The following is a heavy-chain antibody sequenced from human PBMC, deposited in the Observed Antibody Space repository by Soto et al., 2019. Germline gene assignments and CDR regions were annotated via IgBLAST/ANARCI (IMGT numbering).Heavy chain of an antibody. CDR2: ISGGSGDST. Sequence: GGSLRLSCAASGFTFSSYAMNWVRQAPGKGLEWVSGISGGSGDSTFYADSVKGRFTISRDNSKNTLHLQMNSLRTEDTAVYYCAKNQPSWATRAAFDYWGQGTLVTVSS. CDR3: AKNQPSWATRAAFDY. CDR1: GFTFSSYA. D-gene: IGHD2-2*01. V-gene: IGHV3-23*01. J-gene: IGHJ4*02.